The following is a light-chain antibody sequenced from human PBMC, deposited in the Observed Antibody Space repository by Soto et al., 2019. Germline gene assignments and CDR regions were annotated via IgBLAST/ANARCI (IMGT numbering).Light chain of an antibody. CDR3: MQATQYRPYT. CDR1: QSLVHSDGNTY. CDR2: KVS. Sequence: DIVLTQTPLSSPVTLGQPASISCRSSQSLVHSDGNTYLSWFHQMPGQPPRLLIDKVSNRFSGVPDRFSGSGAGTDCTLKISRVEAEDVGIYFCMQATQYRPYTFGQGTKLEIK. J-gene: IGKJ2*01. V-gene: IGKV2-24*01.